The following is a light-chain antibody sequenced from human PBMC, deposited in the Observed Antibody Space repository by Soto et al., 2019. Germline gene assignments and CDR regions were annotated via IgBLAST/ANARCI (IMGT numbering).Light chain of an antibody. J-gene: IGLJ1*01. CDR1: SNDVGDYNY. V-gene: IGLV2-8*01. CDR2: EVS. CDR3: SSYAGSSTLHV. Sequence: QSVLAQPPSASGSPGQSVTISCTGTSNDVGDYNYVSWYQQHPGKAPKLMIYEVSKRPSGVPGRFSGSKSGNTASLTVSGLQAEDEADYYCSSYAGSSTLHVFGTGTKVTVL.